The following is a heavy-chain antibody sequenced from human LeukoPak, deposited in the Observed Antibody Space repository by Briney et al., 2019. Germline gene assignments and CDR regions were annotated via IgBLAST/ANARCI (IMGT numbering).Heavy chain of an antibody. CDR3: AKDRGIVVVPTLFDY. CDR1: GFTFSGYG. CDR2: IQYDGSDK. V-gene: IGHV3-30*02. Sequence: GGSLRLSCAASGFTFSGYGMHWVRQAPGKGLEWVAFIQYDGSDKYYADSVKGRFTISRDNSKNTLYLQMNSLRAEDTAVYYCAKDRGIVVVPTLFDYWGQGTLVTVSS. D-gene: IGHD2-2*01. J-gene: IGHJ4*02.